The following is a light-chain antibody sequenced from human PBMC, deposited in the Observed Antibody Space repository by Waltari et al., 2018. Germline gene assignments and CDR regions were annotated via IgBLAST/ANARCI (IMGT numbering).Light chain of an antibody. Sequence: QSVLTQPPSASGAPGQWVTISCSGSTSNIGTNYVYWYQHLPGMAPQLLIYTNDRRPSVVPDRFYGSKSGTSASLAIRGLRSEDEAHYYCAAWDDSLSGLVFGGGTKVTV. J-gene: IGLJ2*01. CDR3: AAWDDSLSGLV. V-gene: IGLV1-47*01. CDR1: TSNIGTNY. CDR2: TND.